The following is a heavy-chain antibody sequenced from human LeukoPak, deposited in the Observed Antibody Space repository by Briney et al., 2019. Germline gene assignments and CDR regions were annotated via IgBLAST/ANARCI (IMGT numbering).Heavy chain of an antibody. CDR1: GYTFTSYY. D-gene: IGHD1-1*01. Sequence: ASVKVSCKASGYTFTSYYMHWVRQAPGQGLEWMGIINPSGGSTSYAQKFQGRVTMTRDTSISTAYMELSRLRSDDTAVYYCARGSWNPNWFDPWGQGTLVTVSS. CDR2: INPSGGST. V-gene: IGHV1-46*01. J-gene: IGHJ5*02. CDR3: ARGSWNPNWFDP.